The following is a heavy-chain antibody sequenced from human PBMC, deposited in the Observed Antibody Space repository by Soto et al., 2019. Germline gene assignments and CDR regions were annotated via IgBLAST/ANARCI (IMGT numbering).Heavy chain of an antibody. CDR1: GYSFTSYW. Sequence: PGESLKISCKGSGYSFTSYWIGWVRQMPGKGLEWMGIIYPGDSDTRYSPSFQGQVTISADKSISTAYLQWSSLKASDTAMYYCARTTQYYYDSSGYYYSYGMDVRGQGTTVTVSS. CDR3: ARTTQYYYDSSGYYYSYGMDV. D-gene: IGHD3-22*01. J-gene: IGHJ6*02. V-gene: IGHV5-51*01. CDR2: IYPGDSDT.